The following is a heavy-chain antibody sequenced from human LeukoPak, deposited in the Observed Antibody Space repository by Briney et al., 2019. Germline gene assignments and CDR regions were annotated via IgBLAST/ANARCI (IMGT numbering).Heavy chain of an antibody. V-gene: IGHV3-74*01. D-gene: IGHD2-15*01. Sequence: GGSLRLSCAASGFTFSTYWMQWVRQAPGKGLVWVSRIKSDGSSTAYADSVKGRFTISRDNAKNTLYLQMNSLRAEDTAVYYCSREGGCSGGSCSLDYWGQGTLVTVSS. CDR3: SREGGCSGGSCSLDY. CDR2: IKSDGSST. CDR1: GFTFSTYW. J-gene: IGHJ4*02.